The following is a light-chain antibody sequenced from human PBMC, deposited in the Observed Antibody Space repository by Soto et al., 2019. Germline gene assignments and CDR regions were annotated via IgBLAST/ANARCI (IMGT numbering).Light chain of an antibody. CDR1: SSDVGGYNY. J-gene: IGLJ2*01. CDR3: SSYTSSSLL. CDR2: DVS. Sequence: QSALTQPASVSGSPGQSITISCTGTSSDVGGYNYVSWYQQHPGKAPKLMIHDVSNRPSGVSNRFSGSKSGNTASLTISGLQAEDEADYYCSSYTSSSLLFGGGTKLTVL. V-gene: IGLV2-14*01.